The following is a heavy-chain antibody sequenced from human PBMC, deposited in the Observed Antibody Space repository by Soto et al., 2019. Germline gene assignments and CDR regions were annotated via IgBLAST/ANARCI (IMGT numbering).Heavy chain of an antibody. J-gene: IGHJ3*01. D-gene: IGHD3-10*01. CDR2: IDPGSGVT. CDR3: ERGDLGGGYAFDV. Sequence: GASVKVSCKTSGYSFTAHYIHWVRQAPGQGPEWMGWIDPGSGVTTSAQKFQGWVTMTRDISVNTAYVELTRLRSDDTAMYFCERGDLGGGYAFDVWGQGTMVTVSS. V-gene: IGHV1-2*04. CDR1: GYSFTAHY.